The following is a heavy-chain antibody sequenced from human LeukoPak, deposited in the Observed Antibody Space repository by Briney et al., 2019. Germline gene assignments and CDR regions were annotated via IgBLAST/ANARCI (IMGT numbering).Heavy chain of an antibody. CDR3: ATTARWFDY. CDR2: ISGSGGST. V-gene: IGHV3-23*01. J-gene: IGHJ4*02. CDR1: GFTFSNAW. Sequence: GGSLRLSCAASGFTFSNAWMSWVRQAPGKGLEWVSAISGSGGSTYYADSVKGRFTISRDNSKNTLYLQMNSLRAEDTAVYYCATTARWFDYWGQGTLVTVSS. D-gene: IGHD4-17*01.